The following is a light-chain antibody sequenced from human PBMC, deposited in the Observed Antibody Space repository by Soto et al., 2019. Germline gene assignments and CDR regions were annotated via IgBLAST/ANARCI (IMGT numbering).Light chain of an antibody. CDR3: QQFGTYPWT. Sequence: DIQMTQSPSTLSASVGDRVTITCRASQYIGNWLTWYQHEPGKAPKLLIYKASNLQPAVSSRFSGSGSGTEFTLTISSLQPDDSATYYCQQFGTYPWTFGQGTKVEIK. CDR1: QYIGNW. J-gene: IGKJ1*01. V-gene: IGKV1-5*03. CDR2: KAS.